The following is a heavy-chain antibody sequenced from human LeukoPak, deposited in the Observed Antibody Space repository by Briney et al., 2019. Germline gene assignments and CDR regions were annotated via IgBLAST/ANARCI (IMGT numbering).Heavy chain of an antibody. CDR1: GFTFSSYA. CDR2: ISYDGSNK. D-gene: IGHD1-26*01. CDR3: AVVGATGY. J-gene: IGHJ4*02. V-gene: IGHV3-30-3*01. Sequence: GGSRRLSCAASGFTFSSYAMHWVHQAPGKGLEWVAVISYDGSNKYYADSVKGRFTISRDNSKNTLYLQMNSLRAEDTAVYYCAVVGATGYWGQGTLVTVSS.